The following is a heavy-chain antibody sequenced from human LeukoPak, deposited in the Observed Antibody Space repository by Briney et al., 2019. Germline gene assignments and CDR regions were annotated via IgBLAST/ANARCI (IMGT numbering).Heavy chain of an antibody. Sequence: PGGSLRLSCAASGFTFSTYAMSWVRQAPGKGLEWVSAISGSGGSTYYADSVKGRFTISRDNAKNSLYLQMNSLRVEDTAVYYCAKGNFGDYGADYWGQGTLVTVSS. CDR3: AKGNFGDYGADY. CDR2: ISGSGGST. J-gene: IGHJ4*02. D-gene: IGHD4-17*01. V-gene: IGHV3-23*01. CDR1: GFTFSTYA.